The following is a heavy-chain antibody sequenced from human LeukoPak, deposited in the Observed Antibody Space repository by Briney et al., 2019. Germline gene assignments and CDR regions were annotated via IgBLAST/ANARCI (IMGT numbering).Heavy chain of an antibody. CDR2: ISYDGSNK. CDR1: GFTFSSYA. D-gene: IGHD3-10*01. V-gene: IGHV3-30-3*01. Sequence: GGSLRLSCAASGFTFSSYAMHWVRQAPGKGLEWVAVISYDGSNKYYADSMKGRFTISRDDSKNTLYLQMNSLRAEDTAVYYCARRGGITMVRGVMGYFDYWGQGTLVTVSS. J-gene: IGHJ4*02. CDR3: ARRGGITMVRGVMGYFDY.